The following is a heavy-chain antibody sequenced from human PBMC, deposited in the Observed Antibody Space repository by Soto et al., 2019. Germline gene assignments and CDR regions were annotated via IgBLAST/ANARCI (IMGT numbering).Heavy chain of an antibody. J-gene: IGHJ4*02. V-gene: IGHV3-7*03. CDR2: IKQEGNDK. CDR3: AKAPRPGSSGYYLYYFDY. Sequence: EVQLVESGGGLAQPGESLRLSCTASGFSFSSYWMSWVLQAPGKGLEWVANIKQEGNDKYYVDSVKGRFTISRDNTKNSLYLQMDSLRAEDTALYYCAKAPRPGSSGYYLYYFDYWGQGTLVTVSS. D-gene: IGHD3-22*01. CDR1: GFSFSSYW.